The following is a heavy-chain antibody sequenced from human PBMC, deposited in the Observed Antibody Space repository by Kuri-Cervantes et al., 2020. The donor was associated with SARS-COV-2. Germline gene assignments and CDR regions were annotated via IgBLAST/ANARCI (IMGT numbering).Heavy chain of an antibody. CDR3: AKSRGDYGYYFDY. CDR2: IRYDGSNK. CDR1: GFTFSSYG. J-gene: IGHJ4*02. Sequence: GESLKISCAASGFTFSSYGMHWARQAPGKGLEWMAFIRYDGSNKYYADSVKGRFTISRDNSKNTLYLQMSSLRAEDTAVYYCAKSRGDYGYYFDYWGQGTLVTVSS. D-gene: IGHD4-17*01. V-gene: IGHV3-30*02.